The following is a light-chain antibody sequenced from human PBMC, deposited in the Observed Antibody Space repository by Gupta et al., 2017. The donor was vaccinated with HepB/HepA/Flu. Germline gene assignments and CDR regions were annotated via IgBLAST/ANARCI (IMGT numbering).Light chain of an antibody. CDR3: HQYKNWPPWT. V-gene: IGKV3-15*01. Sequence: EIVMTQSPATLSVSPGERATVSCRASQSVSSNLAWYQQKPGQAPRLLTYGASTRATGIPARFSGSGYGTEFTLTISSLQSEDFALYYCHQYKNWPPWTFGQGTKVEIK. CDR2: GAS. CDR1: QSVSSN. J-gene: IGKJ1*01.